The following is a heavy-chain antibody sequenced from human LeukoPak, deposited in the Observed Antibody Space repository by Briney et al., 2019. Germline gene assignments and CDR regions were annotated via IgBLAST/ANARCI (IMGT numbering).Heavy chain of an antibody. CDR3: ALRGAYYYGMDV. D-gene: IGHD3-10*01. J-gene: IGHJ6*02. CDR1: GYTFTSCD. CDR2: MNPNSGNT. V-gene: IGHV1-8*01. Sequence: ASVKVSCKASGYTFTSCDINWVRQATGQGLEWMGWMNPNSGNTGYAQKFQGRVTMTRNTSISTAYMELSSLRSEDTAVYYCALRGAYYYGMDVWGQGPTVTVSS.